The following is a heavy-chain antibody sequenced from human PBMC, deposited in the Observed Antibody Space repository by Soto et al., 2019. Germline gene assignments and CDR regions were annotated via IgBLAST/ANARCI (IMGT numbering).Heavy chain of an antibody. J-gene: IGHJ4*02. CDR3: AKDSGPAVAGPVDY. CDR1: GFTFSSYA. V-gene: IGHV3-23*01. CDR2: ISGSGGST. D-gene: IGHD6-19*01. Sequence: GGSLRLSCAASGFTFSSYAMSWVRQSPGKGLEWVSAISGSGGSTYYADSVKGRFTISRDNSKNTLYLQMNSLRAEDTAVYYCAKDSGPAVAGPVDYWGQGTLVTVSS.